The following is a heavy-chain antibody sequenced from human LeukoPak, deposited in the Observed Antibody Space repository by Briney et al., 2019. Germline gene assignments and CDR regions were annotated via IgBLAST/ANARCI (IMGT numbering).Heavy chain of an antibody. CDR1: GYTFTSFS. Sequence: ASVKVSCKASGYTFTSFSISWVRQAPGQGLEWMGWISAYNGNTSYAQKLQGRVTMTTDTSTSTAYMELRSLRSDDTAVYYCARDSTIFGVVIRYFDYWGQGTPVTVSS. CDR3: ARDSTIFGVVIRYFDY. D-gene: IGHD3-3*01. V-gene: IGHV1-18*01. J-gene: IGHJ4*02. CDR2: ISAYNGNT.